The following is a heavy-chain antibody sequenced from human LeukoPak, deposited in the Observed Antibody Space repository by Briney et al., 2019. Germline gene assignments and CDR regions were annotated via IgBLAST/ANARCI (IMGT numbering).Heavy chain of an antibody. V-gene: IGHV3-7*01. CDR1: GFTFSRYW. D-gene: IGHD3-3*01. CDR3: ARDRHTYYDFWSGSSEYYFDY. CDR2: IKEDGSEK. J-gene: IGHJ4*02. Sequence: GGSLRLSCAASGFTFSRYWMSWVRQAPGQGLEWVANIKEDGSEKNYVNSVKGRFTISSDNAKNSLYLQMNSLRTEDTAVYYCARDRHTYYDFWSGSSEYYFDYWGQGTLVTVSS.